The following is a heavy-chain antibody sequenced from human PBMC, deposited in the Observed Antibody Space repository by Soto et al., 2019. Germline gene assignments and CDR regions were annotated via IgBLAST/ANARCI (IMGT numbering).Heavy chain of an antibody. D-gene: IGHD3-22*01. CDR2: MYYSGTT. V-gene: IGHV4-39*01. CDR1: GGSISSSDFY. Sequence: QLQLQESGPGLVKPSETLSLTCTVSGGSISSSDFYWGWLRQPPGKGLDFIGSMYYSGTTYYNPSLKNRINISVDTSKNQFSLKLTSVTAADTAVYYCAVVDSTGNWFDPWGQGALVTVSS. CDR3: AVVDSTGNWFDP. J-gene: IGHJ5*02.